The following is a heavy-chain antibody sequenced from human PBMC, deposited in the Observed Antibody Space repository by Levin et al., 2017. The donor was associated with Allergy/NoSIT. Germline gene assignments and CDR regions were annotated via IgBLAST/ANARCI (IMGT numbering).Heavy chain of an antibody. Sequence: GESLKISCKGSGYSFTSYWIGWVRQMPGKGLEWMGIIYPGDSDTRYSPSFQGQVTISADKSISTAYLQWSSLKASDTAMYYCARPAPYSSGWRAFDIWGQGTMVTVSS. CDR3: ARPAPYSSGWRAFDI. CDR2: IYPGDSDT. D-gene: IGHD6-19*01. V-gene: IGHV5-51*01. J-gene: IGHJ3*02. CDR1: GYSFTSYW.